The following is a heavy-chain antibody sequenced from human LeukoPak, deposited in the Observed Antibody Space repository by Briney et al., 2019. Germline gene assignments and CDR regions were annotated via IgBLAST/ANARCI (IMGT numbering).Heavy chain of an antibody. D-gene: IGHD2-2*01. CDR1: GYTRTELS. Sequence: ASVKVSCKVSGYTRTELSMHSVRQAPGKGLEWMGGFDPEDGETIYAQKFQGRVTMTEDTSTDTAYMELSSLRSEDTAVYYCATDSAGWDIVVVPAAHWGQGTLVTVSS. J-gene: IGHJ4*02. CDR2: FDPEDGET. V-gene: IGHV1-24*01. CDR3: ATDSAGWDIVVVPAAH.